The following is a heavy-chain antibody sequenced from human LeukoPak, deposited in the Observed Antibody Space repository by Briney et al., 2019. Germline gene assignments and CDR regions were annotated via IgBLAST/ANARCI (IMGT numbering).Heavy chain of an antibody. CDR1: GYTLSKYW. D-gene: IGHD6-19*01. CDR3: ATKQWLAPPPDS. CDR2: INTDGTVT. Sequence: PGGSLRLSCAAPGYTLSKYWMLSVRQTPAKGLESVSRINTDGTVTTYAESVKGRFTVSRDNADNTMFLQMNSVRDEDTAVYYCATKQWLAPPPDSWGQGTPVTVSS. V-gene: IGHV3-74*01. J-gene: IGHJ4*02.